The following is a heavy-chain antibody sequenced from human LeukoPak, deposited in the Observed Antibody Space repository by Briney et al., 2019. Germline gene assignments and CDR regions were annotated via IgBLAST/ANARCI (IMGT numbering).Heavy chain of an antibody. CDR3: AKGQARYLLLSPDYFDY. J-gene: IGHJ4*02. CDR1: GFSFSNYW. V-gene: IGHV3-30*18. CDR2: ISYDGSNK. Sequence: HPGGSLRLSCVGTGFSFSNYWMNWVRQAPGKGLEWVALISYDGSNKYYADSVKGRFTISRDNSKNTLSLQMNSLRAEDTAVYYCAKGQARYLLLSPDYFDYWGQGTLVTVSS. D-gene: IGHD2-2*01.